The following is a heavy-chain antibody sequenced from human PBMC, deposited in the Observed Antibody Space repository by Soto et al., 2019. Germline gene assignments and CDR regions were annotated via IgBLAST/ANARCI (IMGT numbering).Heavy chain of an antibody. V-gene: IGHV3-11*01. CDR2: MSSSGSSI. Sequence: QVYLVESGGGLVKPGGSLRLSCAASGFNLNDFFVSWIRQAPGKGLESVAYMSSSGSSIHYADSVKGRFTISRDNAKKSLFLQMTGLRSDATAIYYCARGEEITIFWMVFRTQEAHAFDIWGQGTMVTVSS. CDR1: GFNLNDFF. D-gene: IGHD3-3*01. J-gene: IGHJ3*02. CDR3: ARGEEITIFWMVFRTQEAHAFDI.